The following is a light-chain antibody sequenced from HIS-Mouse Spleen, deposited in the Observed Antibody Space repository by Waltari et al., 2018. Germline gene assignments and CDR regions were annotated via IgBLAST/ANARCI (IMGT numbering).Light chain of an antibody. V-gene: IGLV2-23*01. J-gene: IGLJ3*02. Sequence: QSALTQPASASGSPGQSITISCTGTSSDVGRYNLFSCYQQHQGKAPKLMIYEGSKRPSGVSNRFSGSKSGNTASLTISGLQAEDEADYYCCSYAGSSTLVFGGGTKLTVL. CDR3: CSYAGSSTLV. CDR1: SSDVGRYNL. CDR2: EGS.